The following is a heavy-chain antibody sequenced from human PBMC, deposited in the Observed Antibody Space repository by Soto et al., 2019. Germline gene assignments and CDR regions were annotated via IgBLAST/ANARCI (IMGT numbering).Heavy chain of an antibody. Sequence: QVQLVESGGGVVQPGRSLRLSCAASGFMFSSYAMHWVRQAPGKGLEWVAVKTYDGSNKYYADSVKGRFTISRDNSQNTLYLQMNRLRAEDTAVYYCARAGGLLVDYWGQGNLVTVSS. J-gene: IGHJ4*02. CDR1: GFMFSSYA. V-gene: IGHV3-30-3*01. D-gene: IGHD1-26*01. CDR2: KTYDGSNK. CDR3: ARAGGLLVDY.